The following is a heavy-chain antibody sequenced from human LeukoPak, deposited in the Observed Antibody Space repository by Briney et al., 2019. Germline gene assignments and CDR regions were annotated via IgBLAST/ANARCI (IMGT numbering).Heavy chain of an antibody. D-gene: IGHD3-10*01. CDR1: GGSISSYY. CDR2: IYYSGRT. CDR3: ARDISRFGELSNWFDP. J-gene: IGHJ5*02. Sequence: SVTLSLTCSVSGGSISSYYWSWIRQPPGKGLEWIGYIYYSGRTNYNPSLKSRVTISVDTSKNQFSLKLSSVTAADTAVYYCARDISRFGELSNWFDPWGQGTLVTVSP. V-gene: IGHV4-59*01.